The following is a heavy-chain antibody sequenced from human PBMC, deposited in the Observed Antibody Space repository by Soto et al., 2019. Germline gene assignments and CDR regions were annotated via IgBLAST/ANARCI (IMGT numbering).Heavy chain of an antibody. D-gene: IGHD5-12*01. CDR2: INPSGGST. Sequence: QVQLVQSGAEVEKPGASVKVSCKASGYTFTSYYMHWVRQAPGQGLEWMGIINPSGGSTSYAQKFQGRVTMTRDTSTSTVYMELSSLRSEDTAVYYCARDSRRWLQLRVYYYGMDVWGQGTTVTVSS. J-gene: IGHJ6*02. V-gene: IGHV1-46*01. CDR1: GYTFTSYY. CDR3: ARDSRRWLQLRVYYYGMDV.